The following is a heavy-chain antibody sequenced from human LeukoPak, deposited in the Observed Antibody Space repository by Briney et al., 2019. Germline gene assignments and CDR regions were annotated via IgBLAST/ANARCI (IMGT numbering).Heavy chain of an antibody. Sequence: SETLSLTCTVSGASISSYYWSWIRQPAGKALEWIGRIYVTGSTTYNPSLESRVTMSLDTSKNHFSLKLRSVTAADTAVYYCARASHDYGDYSHFDYWGQGTLVTVSS. J-gene: IGHJ4*02. V-gene: IGHV4-4*07. CDR3: ARASHDYGDYSHFDY. D-gene: IGHD4-17*01. CDR1: GASISSYY. CDR2: IYVTGST.